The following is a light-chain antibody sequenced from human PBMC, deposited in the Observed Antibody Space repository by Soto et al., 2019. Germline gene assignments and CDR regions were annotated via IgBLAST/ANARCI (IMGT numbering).Light chain of an antibody. Sequence: EIVMTQSPATLSVSPGESATLSCRASQSINSNLAWYQQKPGQAPRLLIYGASTRATGIPARFSGSGSGTEFTLTISSLQSEDFAVYCCQQYTDWPPTFGQGTKVDIK. CDR1: QSINSN. J-gene: IGKJ1*01. V-gene: IGKV3-15*01. CDR3: QQYTDWPPT. CDR2: GAS.